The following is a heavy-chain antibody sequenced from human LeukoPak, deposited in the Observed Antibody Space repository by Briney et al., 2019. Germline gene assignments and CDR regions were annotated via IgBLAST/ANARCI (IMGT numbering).Heavy chain of an antibody. CDR1: GFSFSSYS. Sequence: PGGSLRLSCAASGFSFSSYSMNWVRQAPGKGLEWVSYISTGSTTIYYADSVKGRFTISRDNGKNSLYLQMNSLRDEDTAVYYCARARGFDIWGQGTMVTVSS. D-gene: IGHD3-10*01. CDR2: ISTGSTTI. J-gene: IGHJ3*02. V-gene: IGHV3-48*02. CDR3: ARARGFDI.